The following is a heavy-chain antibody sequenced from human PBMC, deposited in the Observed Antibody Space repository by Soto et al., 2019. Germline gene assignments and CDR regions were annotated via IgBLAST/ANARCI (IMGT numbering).Heavy chain of an antibody. CDR2: INPSGGST. J-gene: IGHJ6*02. V-gene: IGHV1-46*03. CDR3: ARGGLVVAPYYYGMDV. CDR1: GYTFTSYA. D-gene: IGHD3-22*01. Sequence: GASVKVSCKASGYTFTSYAMHWVRQAPGQGLEWMGIINPSGGSTSYAQKFQGRVTMTRDTSTSTVYMELSSLRSEDTAVYYCARGGLVVAPYYYGMDVWGQGTTVTVSS.